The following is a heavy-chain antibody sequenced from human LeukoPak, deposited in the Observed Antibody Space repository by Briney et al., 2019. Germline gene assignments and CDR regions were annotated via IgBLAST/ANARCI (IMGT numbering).Heavy chain of an antibody. D-gene: IGHD4-23*01. CDR1: GFTVSSNY. V-gene: IGHV3-66*01. CDR2: IYSGGST. J-gene: IGHJ6*02. Sequence: GGSLRLSCAAPGFTVSSNYMSWVRQAPGKGLEWVSVIYSGGSTYYADSVKGRFTISRDNSKNTLYLQMNSLRAEDTAVYYCARDQGIYGGPGMDVWGQGTTVTVSS. CDR3: ARDQGIYGGPGMDV.